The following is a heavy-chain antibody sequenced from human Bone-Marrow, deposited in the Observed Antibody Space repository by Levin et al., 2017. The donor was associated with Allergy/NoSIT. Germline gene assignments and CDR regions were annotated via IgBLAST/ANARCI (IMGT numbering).Heavy chain of an antibody. D-gene: IGHD6-13*01. CDR3: AKALDSSTWGAFDN. CDR1: GFTFDNYP. CDR2: ISVRGGST. Sequence: AGGSLRLSCVASGFTFDNYPMSWVRQAPGKGLEWLSSISVRGGSTYYADSVKVRFTISRDNSQNTLFLQVNSLRVDDTAVYYCAKALDSSTWGAFDNWGPGTLVTVSS. J-gene: IGHJ4*02. V-gene: IGHV3-23*01.